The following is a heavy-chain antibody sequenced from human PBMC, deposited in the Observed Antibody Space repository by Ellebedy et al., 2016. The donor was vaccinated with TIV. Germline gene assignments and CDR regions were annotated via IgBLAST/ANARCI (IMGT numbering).Heavy chain of an antibody. CDR3: ARGTKKWVVGPAFDN. D-gene: IGHD2-15*01. CDR1: GFTFKTYA. Sequence: PGGSLRLSCAASGFTFKTYAMHWVRQAPGKGLEWVAVIAYDGSNQYYVDSVKGRFTISRDNAENTLYLQMDSLSGDDTAVYYCARGTKKWVVGPAFDNWGQGTLVTVSS. J-gene: IGHJ4*02. V-gene: IGHV3-30*01. CDR2: IAYDGSNQ.